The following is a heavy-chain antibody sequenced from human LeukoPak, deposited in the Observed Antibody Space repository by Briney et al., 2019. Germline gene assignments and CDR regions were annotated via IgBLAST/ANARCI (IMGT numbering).Heavy chain of an antibody. CDR3: ARGGPNSSGCAADGFDI. J-gene: IGHJ3*02. CDR1: GGSMSSYY. D-gene: IGHD3-22*01. CDR2: IYYRGST. Sequence: PSETLSLTCSVSGGSMSSYYWSWIRQPPGKGLEWIGYIYYRGSTNYNPSLKSRVTMSVDTSNNQFSLRLSSVTAADTAVYYCARGGPNSSGCAADGFDIWGQGTMVTVSS. V-gene: IGHV4-59*01.